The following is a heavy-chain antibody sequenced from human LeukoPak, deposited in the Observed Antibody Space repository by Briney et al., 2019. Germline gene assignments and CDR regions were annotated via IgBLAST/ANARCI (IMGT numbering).Heavy chain of an antibody. CDR2: ISYDGSNK. Sequence: GRSLRLSCAASGFTFSSYGMHWVRQAPGKGLEWVAVISYDGSNKYYADSVKGRFTISRDNSKNTLYLQMNSLRAGDTAVYYCAKDRKGTLDYWGQGTLVTVSS. J-gene: IGHJ4*02. V-gene: IGHV3-30*18. D-gene: IGHD1-1*01. CDR1: GFTFSSYG. CDR3: AKDRKGTLDY.